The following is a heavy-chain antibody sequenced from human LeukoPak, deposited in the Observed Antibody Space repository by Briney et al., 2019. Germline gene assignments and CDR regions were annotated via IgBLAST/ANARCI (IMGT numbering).Heavy chain of an antibody. J-gene: IGHJ4*02. CDR2: INPSGGST. V-gene: IGHV1-46*01. D-gene: IGHD6-13*01. CDR3: AIDSGMKQLLDYFDY. CDR1: GYTFTSSY. Sequence: GASVKVSCKASGYTFTSSYLHWVRQAPGQGLEGMGIINPSGGSTSYTQKFKGRVAMTRDTSTSTVYMELSSLRSEDTAVYYCAIDSGMKQLLDYFDYWGQGTLVTVSS.